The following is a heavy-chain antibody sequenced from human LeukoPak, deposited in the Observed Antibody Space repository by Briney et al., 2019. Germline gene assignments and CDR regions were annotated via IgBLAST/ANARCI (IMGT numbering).Heavy chain of an antibody. CDR2: IYSGGST. D-gene: IGHD5-12*01. CDR3: AREDSGYDSLYY. Sequence: GASLRLSCVASGFNFNRYAMSWVRQAPGKGLEWVSVIYSGGSTYYADSVKGRFTISRDNAKNSLYLQMNSLRAEDTAVYYCAREDSGYDSLYYWGQGTLVTVSS. V-gene: IGHV3-66*01. CDR1: GFNFNRYA. J-gene: IGHJ4*02.